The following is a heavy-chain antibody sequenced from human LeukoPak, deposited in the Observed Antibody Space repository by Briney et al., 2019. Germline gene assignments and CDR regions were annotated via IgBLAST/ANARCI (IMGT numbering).Heavy chain of an antibody. D-gene: IGHD2-15*01. CDR2: IYYSGST. CDR1: GGSISSSNYY. CDR3: ARGRVRYCSGGSCYSGGLGGYYYYYYMDV. Sequence: SETLSLTCTVSGGSISSSNYYWGWIRQPPGKGLEWIGNIYYSGSTYYNPSLKSRVTISVDTSKNQFSLKLSSVTAADTAVYYCARGRVRYCSGGSCYSGGLGGYYYYYYMDVWGKGTTVTVSS. J-gene: IGHJ6*03. V-gene: IGHV4-39*01.